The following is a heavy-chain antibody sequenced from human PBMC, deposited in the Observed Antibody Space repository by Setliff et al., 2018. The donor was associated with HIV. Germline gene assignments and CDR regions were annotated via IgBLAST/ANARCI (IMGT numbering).Heavy chain of an antibody. CDR3: ARGIAAAGGYFDY. V-gene: IGHV4-31*03. D-gene: IGHD6-13*01. CDR1: GGSISSGGYY. Sequence: PSETLSLTCTASGGSISSGGYYWNWIRQHPGKGLEWIGYIYYSGNTYYNPSLKSRITISLDTSKNQFSLKLSSVTAADTAVYYCARGIAAAGGYFDYWGPGTLVTVSS. J-gene: IGHJ4*02. CDR2: IYYSGNT.